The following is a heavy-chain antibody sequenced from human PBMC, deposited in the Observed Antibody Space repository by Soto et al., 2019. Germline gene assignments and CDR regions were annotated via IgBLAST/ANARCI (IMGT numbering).Heavy chain of an antibody. CDR1: GFSLTTSGVG. V-gene: IGHV2-5*01. CDR2: IYWNDDK. J-gene: IGHJ4*02. Sequence: SGPTLVKPTQTLTLTCTFSGFSLTTSGVGVGWIRQPPGKALECLALIYWNDDKRYSPSLKSRLTITKDTSKNQVVLTMTNMDPVDTATYYCTHHLGLPYGGNYGYSDFWGQGTLVTVSS. D-gene: IGHD3-10*01. CDR3: THHLGLPYGGNYGYSDF.